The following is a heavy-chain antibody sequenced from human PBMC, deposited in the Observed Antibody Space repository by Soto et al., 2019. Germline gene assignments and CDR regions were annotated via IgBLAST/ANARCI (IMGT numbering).Heavy chain of an antibody. CDR3: AKISPIVVVPAATARDY. V-gene: IGHV3-23*01. D-gene: IGHD2-2*01. J-gene: IGHJ4*02. Sequence: LRLSCAASGFTFSSYAMSWVRQAPGKGLEWVSAISGSGGSTYYADSVKGRFTISRDNSKNTLYLQMNSLRAEDTAVYYCAKISPIVVVPAATARDYWGQGTLVTVSS. CDR1: GFTFSSYA. CDR2: ISGSGGST.